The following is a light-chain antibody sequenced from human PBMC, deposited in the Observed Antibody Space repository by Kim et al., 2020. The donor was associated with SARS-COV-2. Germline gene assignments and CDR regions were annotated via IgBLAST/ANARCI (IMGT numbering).Light chain of an antibody. V-gene: IGKV3-11*01. CDR1: QSVSTF. J-gene: IGKJ1*01. CDR2: GAS. Sequence: EIVLTQSPATLSLSPGQRATLSCRASQSVSTFLAWYQQKPGQAPRLVISGASSRATDIPDRFSGSRSETDFTLTISSLEAEDFAVYYCQQRSNWPWTFGPGTKVDIK. CDR3: QQRSNWPWT.